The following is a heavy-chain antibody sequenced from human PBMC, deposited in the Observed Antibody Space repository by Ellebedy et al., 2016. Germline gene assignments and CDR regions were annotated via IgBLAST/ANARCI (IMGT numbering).Heavy chain of an antibody. CDR3: ARRGYGDQPTVFDY. J-gene: IGHJ4*02. D-gene: IGHD4-17*01. V-gene: IGHV5-51*01. CDR1: GCSFTSYW. Sequence: KVSXKGSGCSFTSYWIGWVRQMPGKGLEWMGIIYPGDSDTRYSPSFQGQVTISADKSISTAYLQWSSLKASDTAMYYCARRGYGDQPTVFDYWGQGTLVTVSS. CDR2: IYPGDSDT.